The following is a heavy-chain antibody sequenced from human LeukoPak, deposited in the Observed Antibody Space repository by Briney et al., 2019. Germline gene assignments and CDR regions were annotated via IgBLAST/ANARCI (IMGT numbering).Heavy chain of an antibody. CDR2: IYYGGST. Sequence: SETLSLTCTVPGGSISSSSYYWGWIRQPPGKGLEWIGSIYYGGSTYYNPSLKSRVSISIDTSKSQFFLKLSSVTAADTAVYYSVAFYDSSYYMDVWGKGTTVTVSS. CDR3: VAFYDSSYYMDV. V-gene: IGHV4-39*07. J-gene: IGHJ6*03. D-gene: IGHD3-22*01. CDR1: GGSISSSSYY.